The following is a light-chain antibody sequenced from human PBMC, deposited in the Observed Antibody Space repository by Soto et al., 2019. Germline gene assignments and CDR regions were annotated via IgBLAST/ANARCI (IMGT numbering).Light chain of an antibody. CDR3: QQYGNSRTWT. CDR2: GAS. CDR1: QSISSY. Sequence: EVVLTQSPGTRSLSPGERATLSCWASQSISSYLAWYRKKPGQAPRLLIYGASSRASGIPDRFSGSGSGTDFTLTISRLEPEDFAVYYCQQYGNSRTWTFRQGTKV. J-gene: IGKJ1*01. V-gene: IGKV3-20*01.